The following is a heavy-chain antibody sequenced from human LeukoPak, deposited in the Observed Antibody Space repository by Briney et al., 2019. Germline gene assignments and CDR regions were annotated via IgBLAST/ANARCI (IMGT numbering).Heavy chain of an antibody. CDR1: GGTFSSYA. CDR3: ARAAVLDY. Sequence: GASVKVSCKASGGTFSSYAISWVRQAPGQGLEWMGWINPNSGGTNYAQKFQGRVTMTRDTSISTAYMELSRLRSDDTAVYYCARAAVLDYWGQGTLVTVSS. CDR2: INPNSGGT. J-gene: IGHJ4*02. V-gene: IGHV1-2*02. D-gene: IGHD6-19*01.